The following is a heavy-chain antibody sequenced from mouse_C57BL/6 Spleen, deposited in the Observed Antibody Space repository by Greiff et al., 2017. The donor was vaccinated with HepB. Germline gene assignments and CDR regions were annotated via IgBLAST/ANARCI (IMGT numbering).Heavy chain of an antibody. J-gene: IGHJ3*01. CDR1: GYTFTDYY. Sequence: EVQLQQSGPELVKPGASVKISCKASGYTFTDYYMNWVKQSHGKSLEWIGDINPNNGGTSYNQKFKGKATSTVDKSSSTAYMELRSLTSEDSAVYYCARSGGGFAYWGQGTLVTVSA. D-gene: IGHD3-2*02. V-gene: IGHV1-26*01. CDR2: INPNNGGT. CDR3: ARSGGGFAY.